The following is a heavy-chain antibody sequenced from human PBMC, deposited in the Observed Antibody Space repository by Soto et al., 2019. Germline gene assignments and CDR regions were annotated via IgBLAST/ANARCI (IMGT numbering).Heavy chain of an antibody. CDR3: AKDKEPDGIWEIDW. CDR2: IYGQKLGRT. Sequence: EVHLLESGGDLVRPGGSLRLSCVASGFNFYLYTMSWVRQAPGKGLEWVAGIYGQKLGRTFHADSVKGRLTISRDDDRNTVYLQMNNLRGDDSAVYYCAKDKEPDGIWEIDWWGQGT. CDR1: GFNFYLYT. D-gene: IGHD1-20*01. J-gene: IGHJ4*02. V-gene: IGHV3-23*01.